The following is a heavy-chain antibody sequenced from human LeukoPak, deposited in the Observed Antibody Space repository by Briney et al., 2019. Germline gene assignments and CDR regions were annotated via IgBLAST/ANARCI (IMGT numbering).Heavy chain of an antibody. D-gene: IGHD3-10*01. CDR1: GFTVSSNY. J-gene: IGHJ4*02. Sequence: GGSLRLSCAASGFTVSSNYMSWVRQAPGKGLEWVSVIYSGGSTYYADSVKGRFTISRDNSKNTLYLQMNSLRAEDTAVYYCARAPMFYGSGSYADCWGQGTLVTVSS. CDR3: ARAPMFYGSGSYADC. V-gene: IGHV3-53*01. CDR2: IYSGGST.